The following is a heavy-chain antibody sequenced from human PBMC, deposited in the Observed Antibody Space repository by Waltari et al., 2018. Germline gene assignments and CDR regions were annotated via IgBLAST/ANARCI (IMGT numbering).Heavy chain of an antibody. CDR1: GFTFDKYA. CDR3: AKDMGIVATMVDS. CDR2: ISWNRGSI. V-gene: IGHV3-9*01. D-gene: IGHD5-12*01. J-gene: IGHJ4*02. Sequence: EVQLVESGGGLVQPGRSLRLSCAASGFTFDKYAMHWVRQAPGKGLEWVSGISWNRGSIGYADSVKGLFTISRDNAKNSLNLQMNSLRAEDTAFYYCAKDMGIVATMVDSWGQGTLVTVSS.